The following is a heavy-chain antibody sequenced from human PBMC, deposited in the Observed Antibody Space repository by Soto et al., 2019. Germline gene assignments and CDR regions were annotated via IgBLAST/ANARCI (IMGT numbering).Heavy chain of an antibody. CDR1: GFTFSSYG. Sequence: GGSLRLSCAASGFTFSSYGMHWVRQAPGKGLEWVAVISYDGSNKYYADSVKGRFTISRDNSKNTLYLQMNSLRAEDTAVYYCAKDWDDSSVSGFDYWGQGTLVTVSS. CDR2: ISYDGSNK. CDR3: AKDWDDSSVSGFDY. D-gene: IGHD3-22*01. J-gene: IGHJ4*02. V-gene: IGHV3-30*18.